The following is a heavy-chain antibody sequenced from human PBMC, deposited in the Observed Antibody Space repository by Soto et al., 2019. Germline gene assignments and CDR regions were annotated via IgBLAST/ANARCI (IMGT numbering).Heavy chain of an antibody. CDR1: GGSIRSGGYY. V-gene: IGHV4-31*03. CDR2: IYYSGNT. CDR3: ARDRLMATAGTARHYFGLDV. Sequence: SETLSLTCTVSGGSIRSGGYYWIWVRQNPRRGLEWIGNIYYSGNTYYNPSLKSRLTISVDTSKNQFSLNLSSVTAADTAVYYCARDRLMATAGTARHYFGLDVWGQGTTVTVSS. J-gene: IGHJ6*02. D-gene: IGHD5-18*01.